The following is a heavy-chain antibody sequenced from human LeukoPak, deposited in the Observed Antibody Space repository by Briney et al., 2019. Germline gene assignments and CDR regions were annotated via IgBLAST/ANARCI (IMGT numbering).Heavy chain of an antibody. V-gene: IGHV1-69*05. J-gene: IGHJ4*02. CDR1: GCTFSSYA. Sequence: SVKVSCKASGCTFSSYAISWVRQAPGQGLEWMGRIIPIFGTANYAQKFQGRVTITTDESTSTAYMELSSLRSEDTAVYYCAKSGGYSYGFGADYFDYRGQGTLVTVSS. CDR3: AKSGGYSYGFGADYFDY. D-gene: IGHD5-18*01. CDR2: IIPIFGTA.